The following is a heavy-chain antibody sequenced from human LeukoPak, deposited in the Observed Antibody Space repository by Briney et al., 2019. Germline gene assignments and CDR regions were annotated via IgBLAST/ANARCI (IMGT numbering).Heavy chain of an antibody. CDR3: ARGFYGSGSYYKLDY. J-gene: IGHJ4*02. V-gene: IGHV1-2*04. CDR1: GYTFTGYY. D-gene: IGHD3-10*01. Sequence: ASVKVSCKASGYTFTGYYMHWVRQAPGQGLGWMGWINPNSGGTNYAQKFQGWVTMTRDTSISTAYMELSRLRSDDTAVYYCARGFYGSGSYYKLDYWGQGTLVTVSS. CDR2: INPNSGGT.